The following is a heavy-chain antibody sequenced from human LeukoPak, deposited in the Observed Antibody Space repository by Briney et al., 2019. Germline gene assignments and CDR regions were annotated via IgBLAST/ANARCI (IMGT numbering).Heavy chain of an antibody. Sequence: GESLKIPCAASGFTFSNAWMSWVRQAPGEGLEWVGRIKSKTDGGTTDYAAPVKGRFTISRDDSKNTLYLQMNSLKTEDTAVYYCTTVGYCSSTSCYTDHPDYWGQGTLVTVSS. D-gene: IGHD2-2*02. CDR2: IKSKTDGGTT. CDR3: TTVGYCSSTSCYTDHPDY. V-gene: IGHV3-15*01. CDR1: GFTFSNAW. J-gene: IGHJ4*02.